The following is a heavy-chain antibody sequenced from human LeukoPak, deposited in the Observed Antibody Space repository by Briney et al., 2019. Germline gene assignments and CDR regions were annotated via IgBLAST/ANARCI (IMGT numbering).Heavy chain of an antibody. J-gene: IGHJ4*02. CDR2: IYYSGST. V-gene: IGHV4-59*01. CDR3: ARSRTGREMATIGYFDY. D-gene: IGHD5-24*01. Sequence: PGGSLRLSCAASRFTFSSYSMSWIRQPPGKGLEWIGYIYYSGSTNYNPSLKSRVTISVDTSKNQFSLKLSSVTAADTAVYYCARSRTGREMATIGYFDYWGQGTLVTVSS. CDR1: RFTFSSYS.